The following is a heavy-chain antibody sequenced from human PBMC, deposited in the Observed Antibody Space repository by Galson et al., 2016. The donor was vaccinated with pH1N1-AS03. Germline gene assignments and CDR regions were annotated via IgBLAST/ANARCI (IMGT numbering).Heavy chain of an antibody. V-gene: IGHV3-7*01. CDR3: ARWSNNWDWAIDY. J-gene: IGHJ4*02. CDR2: INKDEGER. CDR1: GFSISSGA. Sequence: SLRLSCAVSGFSISSGAMTWVRQAPGKGLEWVATINKDEGERYYMGSVKGRCTISRDNVRNSLYLQMNSLRDEDTGVYFCARWSNNWDWAIDYWGQGTLGTVSS. D-gene: IGHD1-1*01.